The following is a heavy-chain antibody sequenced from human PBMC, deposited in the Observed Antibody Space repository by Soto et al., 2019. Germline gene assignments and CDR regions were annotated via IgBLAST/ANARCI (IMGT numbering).Heavy chain of an antibody. V-gene: IGHV4-4*02. D-gene: IGHD2-2*01. Sequence: QVQLQESGPGLVKPSGTLSLTCAVSSGSISSSNWWRWVRQPPGKGLEWIGEIYHSGSTNYNPSLKSRVTISVDKSKNQFSLKLSSVTAADTAVYYCARIPGGVVVPARRYFDYWGQGTLVTVSS. CDR3: ARIPGGVVVPARRYFDY. J-gene: IGHJ4*02. CDR1: SGSISSSNW. CDR2: IYHSGST.